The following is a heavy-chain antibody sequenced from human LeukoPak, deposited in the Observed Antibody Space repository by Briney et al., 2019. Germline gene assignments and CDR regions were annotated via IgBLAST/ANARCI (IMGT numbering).Heavy chain of an antibody. CDR2: ISGSGGST. J-gene: IGHJ5*02. CDR3: ARDGTVVTTLDWFDP. CDR1: GFTFSSYG. V-gene: IGHV3-23*01. Sequence: TGGTLRLSCAASGFTFSSYGMSWVRQAPGKGLEWVSAISGSGGSTYYVDSVKGRFTISRDNAKNSLYLQMNSLRAEDTAVYYCARDGTVVTTLDWFDPWGQGTLVTVSS. D-gene: IGHD4-23*01.